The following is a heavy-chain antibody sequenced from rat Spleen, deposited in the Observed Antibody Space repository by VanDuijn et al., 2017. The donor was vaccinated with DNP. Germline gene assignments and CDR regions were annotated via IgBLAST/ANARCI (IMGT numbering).Heavy chain of an antibody. Sequence: EVQLVESGGGLVQPGRSLKLSCAASGFTFSNYGMHWIRQAPTKGLDWVASISPSGGSTYFRDSVKGRVTISRDNVKSILYLQMDSLRSEDTATYYGARREITTVVNWYFDFWGPGTMVTVSS. CDR1: GFTFSNYG. CDR3: ARREITTVVNWYFDF. J-gene: IGHJ1*01. V-gene: IGHV5-19*01. CDR2: ISPSGGST. D-gene: IGHD1-1*01.